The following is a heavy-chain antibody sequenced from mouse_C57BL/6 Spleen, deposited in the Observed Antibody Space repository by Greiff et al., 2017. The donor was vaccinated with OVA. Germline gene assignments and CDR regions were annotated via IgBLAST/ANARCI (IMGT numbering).Heavy chain of an antibody. CDR2: IDPEDGDT. CDR1: GFNIKDYY. J-gene: IGHJ3*01. CDR3: TTGNYYGSGAWFAY. V-gene: IGHV14-1*01. Sequence: EVQLQQSGAELVRPGASVKLSCTASGFNIKDYYMHWVKQRPEQGLEWIGRIDPEDGDTEYAPKFQGKATMTADTSSNTAYLQLRRLTSEDTAVYYCTTGNYYGSGAWFAYWGQGTLVTVSA. D-gene: IGHD1-1*01.